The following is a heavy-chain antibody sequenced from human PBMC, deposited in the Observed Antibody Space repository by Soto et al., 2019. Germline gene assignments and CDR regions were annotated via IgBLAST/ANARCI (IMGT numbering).Heavy chain of an antibody. D-gene: IGHD5-18*01. J-gene: IGHJ4*02. CDR3: ARANSYGPTASDY. Sequence: TLSLTCTVSGGSISSGDYYWSWIRQPPGKGLEWIGYIYYSGSTYYNPSLKSRVTISVDTSKNQFSLKLSSVTAADTAVYYCARANSYGPTASDYWGQGTLVTVSS. CDR2: IYYSGST. V-gene: IGHV4-30-4*01. CDR1: GGSISSGDYY.